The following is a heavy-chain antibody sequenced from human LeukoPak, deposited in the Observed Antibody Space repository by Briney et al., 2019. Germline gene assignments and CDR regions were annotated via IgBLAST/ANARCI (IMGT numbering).Heavy chain of an antibody. D-gene: IGHD6-6*01. CDR2: IIPIFGTA. J-gene: IGHJ4*02. CDR3: ARGGSSSSFGPQGG. Sequence: SVTVSCKASGGTFNSYGISWVGQDPGQVLEWMRGIIPIFGTANYAQKCQGRVTITADESTSTAYMELSRLRSEDTAVYYCARGGSSSSFGPQGGWGQGTLVTVSS. CDR1: GGTFNSYG. V-gene: IGHV1-69*13.